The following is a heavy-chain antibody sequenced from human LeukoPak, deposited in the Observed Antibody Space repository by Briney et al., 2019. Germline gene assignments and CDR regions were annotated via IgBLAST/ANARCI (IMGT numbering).Heavy chain of an antibody. D-gene: IGHD3-22*01. CDR2: IYYSGST. CDR1: GGSISSSSYY. CDR3: ARNYYDSSGFDY. J-gene: IGHJ4*02. V-gene: IGHV4-39*01. Sequence: SETLSLTCIVSGGSISSSSYYWGWIRQPPGKGLEWIGSIYYSGSTYYNPSLKSRVTISVDTSKNQFSLKLSSVTAADTAVYYCARNYYDSSGFDYWGQGTLVTVSS.